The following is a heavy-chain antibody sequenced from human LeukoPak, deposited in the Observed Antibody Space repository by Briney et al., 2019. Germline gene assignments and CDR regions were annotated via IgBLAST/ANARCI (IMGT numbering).Heavy chain of an antibody. CDR1: GGSISGYY. CDR2: IYTTGYS. V-gene: IGHV4-4*07. Sequence: SETLSLTCTVSGGSISGYYWSWVRQPAGKGLEWIGRIYTTGYSNYNSSLQSRVTMSVDTSKNQFSLRLTSVTAADTAVYYCARDRRYFDSSGFYSWFDPWGQGTLVTVSS. CDR3: ARDRRYFDSSGFYSWFDP. D-gene: IGHD3-22*01. J-gene: IGHJ5*02.